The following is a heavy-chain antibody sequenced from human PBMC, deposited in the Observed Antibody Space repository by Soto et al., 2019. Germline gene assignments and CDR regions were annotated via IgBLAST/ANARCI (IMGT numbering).Heavy chain of an antibody. J-gene: IGHJ5*02. V-gene: IGHV1-69*01. Sequence: QVQLVQSGAEVKKPGSSVKVSCKASGGTFSSYAISWVRQAPGQGLEWMGGIIPIFGTANYAQKFQGRVTITADESTSTAYMELSSLRSEDTAVYYCARDKYCSSTSCYGWFDPLGQGTLVTVSS. D-gene: IGHD2-2*01. CDR1: GGTFSSYA. CDR3: ARDKYCSSTSCYGWFDP. CDR2: IIPIFGTA.